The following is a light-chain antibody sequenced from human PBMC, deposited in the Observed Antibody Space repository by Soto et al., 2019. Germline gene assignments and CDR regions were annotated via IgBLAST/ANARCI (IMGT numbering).Light chain of an antibody. J-gene: IGLJ3*02. CDR1: SSDVGAYNL. CDR3: SSHAGGSHWGV. V-gene: IGLV2-8*01. CDR2: EVS. Sequence: QSALTQPPSASGSPGQSVTISCTGTSSDVGAYNLVSWYQQHPGKAPKLMIYEVSKRPSGVPDRFSGSKSGNTASLTVSGLQADDEADYFCSSHAGGSHWGVFGGGTKLTVL.